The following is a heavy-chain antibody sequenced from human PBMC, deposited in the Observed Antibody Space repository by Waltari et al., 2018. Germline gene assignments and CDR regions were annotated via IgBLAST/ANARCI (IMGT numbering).Heavy chain of an antibody. CDR2: NNSDGSST. D-gene: IGHD5-12*01. J-gene: IGHJ4*02. CDR3: ASIVATILDY. CDR1: GRTFRSYW. V-gene: IGHV3-74*01. Sequence: EVQLVESGGGLVQPGGALRLSCAAPGRTFRSYWIHWVRQAPGKGLVWVSRNNSDGSSTSYADSVKGRFTISRDNAKNTLYLQMNSLRAEDTAVYYCASIVATILDYWGQGTLVTVSS.